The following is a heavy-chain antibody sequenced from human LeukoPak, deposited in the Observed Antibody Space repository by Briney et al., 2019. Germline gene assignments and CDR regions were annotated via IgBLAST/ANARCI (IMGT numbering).Heavy chain of an antibody. D-gene: IGHD2-2*01. CDR3: ARTPAPYCSSTTCLVYYYDYYYMDV. CDR2: IIPIFGTA. J-gene: IGHJ6*03. V-gene: IGHV1-69*05. Sequence: ASVKVSCKASVGSFSSYAISWVRQAPGQGLGWMGGIIPIFGTANYAQKFQGRVTITTDESTSTAYMELSSLRSEDTAVDYCARTPAPYCSSTTCLVYYYDYYYMDVWGKGTTVTVSS. CDR1: VGSFSSYA.